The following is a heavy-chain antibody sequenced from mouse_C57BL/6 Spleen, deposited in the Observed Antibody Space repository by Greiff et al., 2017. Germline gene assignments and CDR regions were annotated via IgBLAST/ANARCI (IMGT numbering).Heavy chain of an antibody. CDR1: GFTFSNYW. J-gene: IGHJ3*01. D-gene: IGHD1-1*01. V-gene: IGHV6-3*01. Sequence: EVMLVESGGGLVQPGGSMKLSCVASGFTFSNYWMNWVRQSPEKGLEWVAQIRLKSDNYATHYAESVKGRFTISRDDSKSRIYLQMINLRAEDTGIYYCTVYYYGSSPFAYWGQGTLVTVSA. CDR2: IRLKSDNYAT. CDR3: TVYYYGSSPFAY.